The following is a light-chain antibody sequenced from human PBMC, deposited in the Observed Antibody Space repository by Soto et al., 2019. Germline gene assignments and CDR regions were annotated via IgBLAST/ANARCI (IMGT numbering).Light chain of an antibody. CDR1: QSVRNTY. CDR2: GAS. Sequence: EIVLTQSPGILSLSPGERATLSRRARQSVRNTYLAWYQQKPGQAPRLLIHGASSRATGIPDRFSGSGSGTDFTLTISRLEPEDFAVYYCQYYSSSLSITFGQGTRLEIK. CDR3: QYYSSSLSIT. V-gene: IGKV3-20*01. J-gene: IGKJ5*01.